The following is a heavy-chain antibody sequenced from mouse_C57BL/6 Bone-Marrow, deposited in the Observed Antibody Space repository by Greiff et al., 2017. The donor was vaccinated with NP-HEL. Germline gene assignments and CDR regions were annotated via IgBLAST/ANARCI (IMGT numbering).Heavy chain of an antibody. J-gene: IGHJ2*01. CDR3: ARLGLYFDY. Sequence: QVQLQQPGAELVKPGASVKLSCKASGYTFTSYWMHWVKQRPGQGLEWIGMIHPNSGSTNYNEKFKSQATLTVDKSSSTAYMQLSSLTSEDSAVYYCARLGLYFDYWGQGTTLTVSS. V-gene: IGHV1-64*01. CDR1: GYTFTSYW. CDR2: IHPNSGST. D-gene: IGHD4-1*01.